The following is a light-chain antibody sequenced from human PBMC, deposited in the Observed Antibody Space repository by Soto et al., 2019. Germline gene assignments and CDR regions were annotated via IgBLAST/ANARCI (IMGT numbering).Light chain of an antibody. CDR1: TSNIGAGYE. J-gene: IGLJ2*01. CDR2: GNT. Sequence: QSVLTQPPSVSGAPGQRVTISCTGSTSNIGAGYEVNWYQQLPGTAPKLLIYGNTNRPSGVPDRFSGSKSDTSASLAITGLQAEDEADYYCQSYDSSLSGVLFGGGTKLTVL. CDR3: QSYDSSLSGVL. V-gene: IGLV1-40*01.